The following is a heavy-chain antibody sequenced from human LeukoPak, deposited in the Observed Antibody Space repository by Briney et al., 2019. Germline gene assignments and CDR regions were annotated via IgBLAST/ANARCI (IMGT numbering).Heavy chain of an antibody. CDR3: ARDFCSSTSCFYDP. CDR1: GFTFSSYA. V-gene: IGHV3-30*04. CDR2: ISYDEIKT. D-gene: IGHD2-2*01. Sequence: PGRSLRLSCAASGFTFSSYAMHWVRQAPARGLEWVAVISYDEIKTYYADSVKGRFTISRDNAKNSLYLQMNSLRAEDTAVYCARDFCSSTSCFYDPWGQGTLVTVSS. J-gene: IGHJ5*02.